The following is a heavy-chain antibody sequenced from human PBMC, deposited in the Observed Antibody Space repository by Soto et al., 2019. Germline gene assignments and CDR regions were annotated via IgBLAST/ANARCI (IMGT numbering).Heavy chain of an antibody. CDR1: GFTFSNYA. D-gene: IGHD1-1*01. CDR2: TSYDGNNE. Sequence: GGSLRLSCAASGFTFSNYAMHWVRQAPGKGLEWVALTSYDGNNEYYTDSVKGRFTISRDNSKNTLFLQMNSPRPEDTAVYYCAKDKGVFNWATFYFDYWGQGALVTVSS. J-gene: IGHJ4*02. CDR3: AKDKGVFNWATFYFDY. V-gene: IGHV3-30*18.